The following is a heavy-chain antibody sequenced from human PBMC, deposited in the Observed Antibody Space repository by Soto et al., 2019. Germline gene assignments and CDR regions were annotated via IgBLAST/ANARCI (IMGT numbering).Heavy chain of an antibody. V-gene: IGHV3-48*04. D-gene: IGHD2-2*01. Sequence: GGSLRLSCAASGFTFSSYSMNWVRQAPGKGLEWVSYISSSSSTIYYADSVKGRFTISRDNAKNSLYLQMNSLRAEDTAVYYCARVGSTRSGDWYFDLWGRGTLVTVSS. CDR3: ARVGSTRSGDWYFDL. J-gene: IGHJ2*01. CDR2: ISSSSSTI. CDR1: GFTFSSYS.